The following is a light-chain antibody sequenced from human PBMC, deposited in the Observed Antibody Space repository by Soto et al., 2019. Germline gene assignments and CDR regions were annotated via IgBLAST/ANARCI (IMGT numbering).Light chain of an antibody. Sequence: EIVLTQSPGTLSLSPGERATLSCRASQSVANDYLAWYQQKPGQSPRLLLYGASSRATGIPDRFSGSGSGTDFTLTISRLEPGDFAVYYCQQYGGSPLVTFGGGTKVEIK. CDR3: QQYGGSPLVT. V-gene: IGKV3-20*01. CDR1: QSVANDY. CDR2: GAS. J-gene: IGKJ4*01.